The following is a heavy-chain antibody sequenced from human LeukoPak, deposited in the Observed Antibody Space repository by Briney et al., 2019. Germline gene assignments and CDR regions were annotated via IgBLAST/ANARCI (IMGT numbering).Heavy chain of an antibody. CDR2: IYYSGST. V-gene: IGHV4-59*01. CDR3: ARGQWLPVFDF. Sequence: SETLSLTCTVSGGSISSYYWSWIRQPPGKGLEWIGSIYYSGSTYYNPSLKSRVTISVDTSKNHFSLKLSSVTAADTAVYYCARGQWLPVFDFWGQGTLVTVSS. J-gene: IGHJ4*02. CDR1: GGSISSYY. D-gene: IGHD3-22*01.